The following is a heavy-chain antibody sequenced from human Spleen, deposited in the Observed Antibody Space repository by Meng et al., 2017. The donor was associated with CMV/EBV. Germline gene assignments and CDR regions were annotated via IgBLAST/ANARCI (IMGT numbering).Heavy chain of an antibody. J-gene: IGHJ4*02. CDR1: GGSFSGYY. V-gene: IGHV4-34*01. CDR2: INHSGST. D-gene: IGHD6-19*01. CDR3: ARGYSSGWYPYYFDY. Sequence: QVQLQQWGAGLLKPSETPSLTCAVYGGSFSGYYWSWIRQPPGKGLEWIGEINHSGSTNYNPSLKSRVTISVDTSKNQFSLKLSSVTAADTAVYYCARGYSSGWYPYYFDYWGQGTLVTVSS.